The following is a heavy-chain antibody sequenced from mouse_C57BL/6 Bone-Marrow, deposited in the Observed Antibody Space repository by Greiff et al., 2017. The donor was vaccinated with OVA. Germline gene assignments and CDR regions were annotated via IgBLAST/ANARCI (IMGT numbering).Heavy chain of an antibody. D-gene: IGHD3-1*01. Sequence: ESGPGLVKPSQSLSLTCSVTGYSITSGYYWNWIRQFPGNKLEWMGYISYDGSNNYNPSLKNRISITRDTSKNQFFLKLNSVTTEDTATYYCARERFLGYWGQGTLVTVSA. V-gene: IGHV3-6*01. J-gene: IGHJ3*01. CDR3: ARERFLGY. CDR2: ISYDGSN. CDR1: GYSITSGYY.